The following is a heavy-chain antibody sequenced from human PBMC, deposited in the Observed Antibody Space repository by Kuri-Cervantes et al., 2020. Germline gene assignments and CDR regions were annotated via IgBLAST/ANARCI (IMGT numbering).Heavy chain of an antibody. CDR2: IKQDGSEK. CDR1: GFTFSSYA. CDR3: ARERSGSYYYGMDV. V-gene: IGHV3-7*01. J-gene: IGHJ6*02. D-gene: IGHD1-26*01. Sequence: GESLKISCAASGFTFSSYAMTWVRQAPGKGPEWVANIKQDGSEKYYVDSVKGRFTISRDNAKNSLYLQMNSLRAEDTAVYYCARERSGSYYYGMDVWGQGTTVTVSS.